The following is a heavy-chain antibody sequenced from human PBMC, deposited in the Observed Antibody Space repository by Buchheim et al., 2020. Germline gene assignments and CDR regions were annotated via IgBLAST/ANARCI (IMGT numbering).Heavy chain of an antibody. CDR3: ARRMTTVTLELEKIMDV. J-gene: IGHJ6*02. D-gene: IGHD4-17*01. CDR2: INHSGST. Sequence: QVQLQESGPGLVKPSETLSLTCAVYGGSFSGYYWSWIRQPPGKGLEWIGEINHSGSTNYNPSLKSRVTISVDTSKNQFSLKLSSVTAADTAVYYCARRMTTVTLELEKIMDVWGQGTT. CDR1: GGSFSGYY. V-gene: IGHV4-34*01.